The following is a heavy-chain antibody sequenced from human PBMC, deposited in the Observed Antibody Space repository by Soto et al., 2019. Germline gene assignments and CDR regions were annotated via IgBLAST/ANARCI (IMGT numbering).Heavy chain of an antibody. J-gene: IGHJ4*02. CDR3: AKGSDTSGCYQLDY. V-gene: IGHV3-30*18. Sequence: QVQLVESGGGVVQPGRSLRLSCAASGFTFSSYGMHWVRQAPVKGLEWMAVISHDGTKKYDVDSVKGRFTISRDNSKNTLYLQTNSLRAEDTALYSCAKGSDTSGCYQLDYWGQGTLVTVSS. CDR1: GFTFSSYG. CDR2: ISHDGTKK. D-gene: IGHD3-22*01.